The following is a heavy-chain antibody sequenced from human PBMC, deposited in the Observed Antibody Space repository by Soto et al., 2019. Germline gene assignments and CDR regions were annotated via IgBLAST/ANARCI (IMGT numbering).Heavy chain of an antibody. V-gene: IGHV4-34*01. J-gene: IGHJ6*03. CDR3: AGYSSSYYYYYMDV. D-gene: IGHD6-6*01. Sequence: SQTLSLTCAVYGGSFSGFYWSWIRQPPGKGLEWIGEINHSGSTNYNPSLKSRVTISVDTSKNQFSLKLSSVTAADTAVYYCAGYSSSYYYYYMDVWGKGTTVTVS. CDR2: INHSGST. CDR1: GGSFSGFY.